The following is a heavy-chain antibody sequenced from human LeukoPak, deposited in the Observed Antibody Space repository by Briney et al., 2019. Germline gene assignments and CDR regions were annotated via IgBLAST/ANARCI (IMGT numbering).Heavy chain of an antibody. CDR3: AKGRHVDTAMVTPPDAFDI. CDR2: ISGSGGST. J-gene: IGHJ3*02. CDR1: GFTFSSYA. V-gene: IGHV3-23*01. D-gene: IGHD5-18*01. Sequence: PGGSLRLSCAASGFTFSSYAMSWARQAPGKGLEWVSAISGSGGSTYYADSVKGRFTISRDNSKNTLYLQMNSLRAEDTAVYYCAKGRHVDTAMVTPPDAFDIWGQGTMVTVSS.